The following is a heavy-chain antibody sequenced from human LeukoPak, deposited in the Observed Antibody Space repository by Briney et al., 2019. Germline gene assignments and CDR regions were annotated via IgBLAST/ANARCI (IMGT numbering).Heavy chain of an antibody. V-gene: IGHV3-48*02. CDR3: AGGYGDYSNDAFDI. CDR1: GFTFSSCS. D-gene: IGHD4-17*01. J-gene: IGHJ3*02. CDR2: ISSSSSTI. Sequence: GGSLRLSCAASGFTFSSCSMNWVRQAPGKGLEWVSYISSSSSTIYYADSVKGRFTISRDNAKNSLYLQMNSLRDEDTAAYYCAGGYGDYSNDAFDIWGQGTMVTVSS.